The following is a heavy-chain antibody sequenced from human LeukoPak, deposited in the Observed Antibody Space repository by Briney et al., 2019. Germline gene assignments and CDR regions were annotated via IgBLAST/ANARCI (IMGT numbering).Heavy chain of an antibody. V-gene: IGHV3-30*18. CDR1: GFTFSQYG. Sequence: GGSLRLSCAASGFTFSQYGMNWVRQAPGKGLEWVAVISFDGNDNYYADSVKGRFTISRDNSESDLFLQMNSLRTEDTALYYCAKARLPTNNWYSDSFDSWGQGTLVTVS. D-gene: IGHD1-7*01. CDR3: AKARLPTNNWYSDSFDS. J-gene: IGHJ3*01. CDR2: ISFDGNDN.